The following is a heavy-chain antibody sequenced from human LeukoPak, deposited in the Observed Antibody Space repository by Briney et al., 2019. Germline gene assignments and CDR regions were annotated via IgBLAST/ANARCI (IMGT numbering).Heavy chain of an antibody. CDR3: ARDAYPHCSYSSCYTGYFDH. J-gene: IGHJ4*02. D-gene: IGHD2-2*02. V-gene: IGHV3-33*01. CDR2: IWYDGDNK. Sequence: GGSLRLSCTTSGFTFNAYGMPWVRQAPGKGLEGVPVIWYDGDNKYYVDSVKGRFTISSDNSNNTLYLQMNSLRAEDTAGYYCARDAYPHCSYSSCYTGYFDHWGQGTLVTVSS. CDR1: GFTFNAYG.